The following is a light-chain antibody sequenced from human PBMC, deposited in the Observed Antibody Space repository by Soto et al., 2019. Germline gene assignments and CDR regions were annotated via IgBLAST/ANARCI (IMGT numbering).Light chain of an antibody. V-gene: IGKV3-20*01. CDR2: GAS. CDR1: QSVSKY. J-gene: IGKJ1*01. Sequence: EIVLTQSPGTLALSPGEGATLSCRASQSVSKYLAWYQQKPGQAPRLLIYGASSRATGIPDSFSGSGSRTDFTLTISRLEPEDFAVYYCQQYGGSPQTFGQETKVEIK. CDR3: QQYGGSPQT.